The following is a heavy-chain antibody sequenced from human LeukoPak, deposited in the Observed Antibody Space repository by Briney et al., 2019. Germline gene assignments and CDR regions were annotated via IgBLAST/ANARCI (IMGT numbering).Heavy chain of an antibody. CDR2: INNDGGNT. CDR1: GISFSSYW. CDR3: ARGPLMDL. V-gene: IGHV3-74*01. J-gene: IGHJ6*04. Sequence: GGSLRLSCAASGISFSSYWMHWVRQAPGKGLVWVSRINNDGGNTAYADSVKGRFTISRDNAKDTLYLQMNSLRVDDTAVYHCARGPLMDLWGKGTTVTVSS.